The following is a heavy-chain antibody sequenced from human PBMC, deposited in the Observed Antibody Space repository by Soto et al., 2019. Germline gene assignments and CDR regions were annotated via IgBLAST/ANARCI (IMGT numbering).Heavy chain of an antibody. V-gene: IGHV3-74*01. J-gene: IGHJ4*02. D-gene: IGHD1-7*01. CDR2: INSDGSST. Sequence: EVQLVESGGGLVQPGGSLRLSCAASGFTFISYWMHWVRQTPGKGLVWVSRINSDGSSTNYADSVKGRFTISRDNAKNTLYLQMNSLRAEDTAMYYCVRDSPTVLELFDYWGQGTLVTVSS. CDR3: VRDSPTVLELFDY. CDR1: GFTFISYW.